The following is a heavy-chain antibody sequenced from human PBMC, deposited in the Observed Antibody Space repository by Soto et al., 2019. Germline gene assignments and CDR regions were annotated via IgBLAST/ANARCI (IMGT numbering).Heavy chain of an antibody. CDR2: IYTKERT. CDR3: ARDDYKDGGNNWFDP. V-gene: IGHV4-4*07. CDR1: CGSITNYY. Sequence: SETLSLTCTVPCGSITNYYWSWIRQPAGKGLEWIGRIYTKERTNYNLSFRNRVTMSVDTSKNQFSLKLDAVTAADTAVYYCARDDYKDGGNNWFDPWGQGTLVTVSS. J-gene: IGHJ5*02. D-gene: IGHD3-16*01.